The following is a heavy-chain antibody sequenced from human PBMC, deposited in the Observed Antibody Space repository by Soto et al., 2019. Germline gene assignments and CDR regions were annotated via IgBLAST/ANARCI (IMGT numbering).Heavy chain of an antibody. Sequence: XGSLRLSCAAAGFSFVNYAMNWVRQAPGKGLEWVSGLSGSGTSTYYADSVKGRFTISRDNSRDTLFLQMNSLTADDTAVYYCAKATTNGGWFNPFDYWGQGALVTVSS. CDR1: GFSFVNYA. J-gene: IGHJ4*02. CDR2: LSGSGTST. V-gene: IGHV3-23*01. CDR3: AKATTNGGWFNPFDY. D-gene: IGHD6-19*01.